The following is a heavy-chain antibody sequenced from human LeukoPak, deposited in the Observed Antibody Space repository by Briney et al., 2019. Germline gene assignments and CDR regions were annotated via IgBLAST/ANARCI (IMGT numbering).Heavy chain of an antibody. CDR1: GFTFTNHA. CDR3: AKNVVFTRYFDS. J-gene: IGHJ4*02. D-gene: IGHD2-2*01. Sequence: GGSLRLSCAASGFTFTNHAMSWVRQTPGKGLQWIAVISGGGRTTEYADSVKGRFTVSRDNSMNTLSLHMDSLRVEDTAIYYCAKNVVFTRYFDSWGQGTLVTVSS. CDR2: ISGGGRTT. V-gene: IGHV3-23*01.